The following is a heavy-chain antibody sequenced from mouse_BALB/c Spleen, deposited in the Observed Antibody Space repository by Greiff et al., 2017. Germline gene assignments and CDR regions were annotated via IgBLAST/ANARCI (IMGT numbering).Heavy chain of an antibody. V-gene: IGHV14-4*02. CDR3: NAGVTTGFAY. D-gene: IGHD1-1*01. Sequence: VQLQQSGAELVRPGASVKLSCTASGFNIKDYYMHWVKQRPEQGLEWIGWIDPENGDTEYAPKFQGKATMTADTSSNTAYLQLSSLTSEDTAVYYCNAGVTTGFAYWGQGTLVTVSA. CDR2: IDPENGDT. J-gene: IGHJ3*01. CDR1: GFNIKDYY.